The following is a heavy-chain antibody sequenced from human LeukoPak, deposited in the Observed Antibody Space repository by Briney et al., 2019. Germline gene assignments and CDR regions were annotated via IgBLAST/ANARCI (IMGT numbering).Heavy chain of an antibody. V-gene: IGHV3-43*02. CDR2: ISGDGDST. CDR1: GFTFNDYA. J-gene: IGHJ4*02. Sequence: GGSLRPSCAASGFTFNDYAMHWVRQAPGKGLEWVSLISGDGDSTYYADSVKGRFTISRDNSKNSLYLQMNSLRTEDTALYYCAKSSSSWYSPSGWGQGTLVTVSS. CDR3: AKSSSSWYSPSG. D-gene: IGHD6-13*01.